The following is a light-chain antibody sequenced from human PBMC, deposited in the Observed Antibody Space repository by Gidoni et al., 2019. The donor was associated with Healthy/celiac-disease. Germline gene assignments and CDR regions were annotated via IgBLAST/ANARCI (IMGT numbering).Light chain of an antibody. CDR3: QQYDNLPIT. CDR1: QDISNY. Sequence: EIKMTKSPSSLSASEGDRVTIACQASQDISNYLNWYQQKAGKAPKLLIYDASNLETGVPSRFSGSGSGTDFSFTISSLQPEDISTYYCQQYDNLPITFGQGTRLEIK. V-gene: IGKV1-33*01. J-gene: IGKJ5*01. CDR2: DAS.